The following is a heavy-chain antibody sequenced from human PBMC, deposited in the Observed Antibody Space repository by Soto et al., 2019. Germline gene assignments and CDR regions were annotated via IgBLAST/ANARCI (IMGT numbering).Heavy chain of an antibody. CDR2: IYSGGST. V-gene: IGHV3-53*01. D-gene: IGHD6-19*01. CDR1: GFTVSSNY. J-gene: IGHJ5*02. Sequence: GGSLRLSCAASGFTVSSNYMSWVRQAPGKGLEWVSVIYSGGSTYYADSVKGRFTISRDNSKNTLYLQMNSLRAEDTAVYYCARTYIAVASFWFDPWGQGTLVTVS. CDR3: ARTYIAVASFWFDP.